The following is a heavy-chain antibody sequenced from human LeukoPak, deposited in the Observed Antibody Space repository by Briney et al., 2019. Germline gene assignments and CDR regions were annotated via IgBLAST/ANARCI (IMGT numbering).Heavy chain of an antibody. Sequence: GGSLRLSCAASGFTFSRYWIHWVRQAPGKGLEWVSRINPDGSTTTYADSVKGRFTISRDNAKNTVYLQMNSLRAEDTAVYYCGKDQGSSSWYDWGQGTLVTVSS. V-gene: IGHV3-74*01. D-gene: IGHD6-13*01. CDR1: GFTFSRYW. J-gene: IGHJ4*02. CDR2: INPDGSTT. CDR3: GKDQGSSSWYD.